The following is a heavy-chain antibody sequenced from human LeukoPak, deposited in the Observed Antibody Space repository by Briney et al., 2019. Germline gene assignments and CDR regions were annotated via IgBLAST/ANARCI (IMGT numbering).Heavy chain of an antibody. CDR2: ISTDGSNT. CDR3: VRSLRSADF. Sequence: GGSLRLSCVASGFSLNNYWMHWVRQVPGKGLVWVSRISTDGSNTAYADSVRGRFTISRDNAKNTLFLQMDSLRPEDTAVYYCVRSLRSADFWGQGTLVTVSS. CDR1: GFSLNNYW. V-gene: IGHV3-74*01. J-gene: IGHJ4*02.